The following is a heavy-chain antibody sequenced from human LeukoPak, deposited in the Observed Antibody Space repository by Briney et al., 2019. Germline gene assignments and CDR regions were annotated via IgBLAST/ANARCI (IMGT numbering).Heavy chain of an antibody. J-gene: IGHJ4*02. CDR2: VFTSGTT. CDR1: GGSISSGSYY. D-gene: IGHD3-10*01. Sequence: PSQTLSLTCTVSGGSISSGSYYWSWVRQPAGKGLEWVGHVFTSGTTNYNPSLKSRVTMSIDTSKNQFSLKLSSVTAADTAVYYCARTRYGSGSYTFLDYWGQGTLVTVSS. CDR3: ARTRYGSGSYTFLDY. V-gene: IGHV4-61*09.